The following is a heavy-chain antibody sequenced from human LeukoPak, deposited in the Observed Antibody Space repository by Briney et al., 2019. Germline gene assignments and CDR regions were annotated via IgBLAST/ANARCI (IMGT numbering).Heavy chain of an antibody. V-gene: IGHV5-51*01. Sequence: GESPKISCRGSGYNFINHWIGWVRQMPGKGLEWMGVIYPGDSETTYSPSFQGQVTISVDKSIATAYLQWGSLKASDTAMYYCARSRTNSYYSEYYFDYWGQGTLVTVSS. D-gene: IGHD3-22*01. CDR3: ARSRTNSYYSEYYFDY. CDR2: IYPGDSET. CDR1: GYNFINHW. J-gene: IGHJ4*02.